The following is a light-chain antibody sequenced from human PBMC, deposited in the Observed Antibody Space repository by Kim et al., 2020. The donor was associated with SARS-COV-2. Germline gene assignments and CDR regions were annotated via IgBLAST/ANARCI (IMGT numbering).Light chain of an antibody. J-gene: IGKJ1*01. CDR3: LQDYSYPRT. CDR2: AAS. CDR1: QAIRDE. V-gene: IGKV1-6*01. Sequence: ASVGDRVTITCRASQAIRDELGWYQQKPGKAPSLLIFAASTLQSGVPSRFSGSGAGTYFTLTINSLQSEDFATYYCLQDYSYPRTFGQGTKVDIK.